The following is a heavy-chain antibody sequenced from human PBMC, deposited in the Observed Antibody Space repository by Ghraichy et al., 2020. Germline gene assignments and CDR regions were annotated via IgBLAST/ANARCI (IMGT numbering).Heavy chain of an antibody. J-gene: IGHJ6*02. D-gene: IGHD3-3*01. Sequence: LSLTCAASGFTFNSYWMSWVRQAPGKGLEWVANIKQDGSEKYYVDSVKGRFTTSRDNAKSLLYLQMNSLRAEDTAVYYCARPIFGVLGGLDGMDVWGQGTTVTVSS. CDR3: ARPIFGVLGGLDGMDV. CDR1: GFTFNSYW. CDR2: IKQDGSEK. V-gene: IGHV3-7*03.